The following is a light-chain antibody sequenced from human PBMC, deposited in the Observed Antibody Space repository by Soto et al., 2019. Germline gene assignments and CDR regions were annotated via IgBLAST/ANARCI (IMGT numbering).Light chain of an antibody. CDR1: QSVSSY. Sequence: IVMTQSPATLSVSPAERATLSCMASQSVSSYLAWYQQKPGQAPRPLIYGASTRATGVPYRFSGSGSGTDFTLTISRLEPEDFAVYYCQHYVTSPLTFGGGTKVDIK. CDR2: GAS. CDR3: QHYVTSPLT. V-gene: IGKV3-20*01. J-gene: IGKJ4*01.